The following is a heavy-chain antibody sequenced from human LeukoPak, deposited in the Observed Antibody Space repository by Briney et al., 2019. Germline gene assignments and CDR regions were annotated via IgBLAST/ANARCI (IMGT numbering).Heavy chain of an antibody. CDR3: ARVPDGYPDY. V-gene: IGHV4-59*08. CDR1: GGSISIYY. CDR2: IYYSGST. D-gene: IGHD5-24*01. J-gene: IGHJ4*02. Sequence: SETLSLTCTVAGGSISIYYWSWIRQPPGKGLEWIGYIYYSGSTNYNPSLKSRVTISVDTSKNQFSLKLSSVTAADTAVYYCARVPDGYPDYWGQGTLVTVSS.